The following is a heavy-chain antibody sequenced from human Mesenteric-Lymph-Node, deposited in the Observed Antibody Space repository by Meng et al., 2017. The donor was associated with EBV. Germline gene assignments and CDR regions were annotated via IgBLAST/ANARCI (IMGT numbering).Heavy chain of an antibody. J-gene: IGHJ4*02. Sequence: QLQLPEPGSRLVKPSQTLSLTCAVFGGSLSSGGYSWNWIRQTPGRGLEWIGYIYHTGTTYYNPSLKSRVTMSVDRSTNQFSLWLKSVTAADTAIYYCARAGAYYDVLTGFDYWGQGTLVTVSS. V-gene: IGHV4-30-2*01. CDR1: GGSLSSGGYS. CDR2: IYHTGTT. D-gene: IGHD3-9*01. CDR3: ARAGAYYDVLTGFDY.